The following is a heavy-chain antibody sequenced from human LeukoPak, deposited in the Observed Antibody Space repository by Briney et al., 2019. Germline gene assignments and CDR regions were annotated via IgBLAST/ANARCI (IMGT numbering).Heavy chain of an antibody. J-gene: IGHJ3*01. CDR2: ISYDGSSE. D-gene: IGHD6-19*01. V-gene: IGHV3-30*18. CDR3: AKDSDIAVAGTDDAFDL. Sequence: GRSLRLSCAVSGFTFSSYGMHWVRQAPGKGLQWVAVISYDGSSEYYADSVKGRFIISRDHSKNTLYLQVNSLRAEDTAVYYCAKDSDIAVAGTDDAFDLWGQGTMVTVSS. CDR1: GFTFSSYG.